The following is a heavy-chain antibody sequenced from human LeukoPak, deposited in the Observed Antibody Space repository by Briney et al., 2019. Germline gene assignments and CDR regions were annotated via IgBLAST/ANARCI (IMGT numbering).Heavy chain of an antibody. V-gene: IGHV3-7*01. CDR2: MNRDGSEK. J-gene: IGHJ6*02. D-gene: IGHD4-17*01. CDR1: GFTFSDYW. Sequence: PGGSLRLSCAASGFTFSDYWLSWVRQAPGKGLEWVANMNRDGSEKNYVDSMKGRITISRDNAKNSLYLQMNSLRDEDTAVYYCARDPTTVTIFYYSYGMDVWGQGTTVTVFS. CDR3: ARDPTTVTIFYYSYGMDV.